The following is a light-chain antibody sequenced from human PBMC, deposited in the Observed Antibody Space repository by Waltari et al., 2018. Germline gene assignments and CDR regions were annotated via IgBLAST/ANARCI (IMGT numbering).Light chain of an antibody. V-gene: IGLV2-14*01. CDR1: RSYFAVFNF. CDR2: DVS. CDR3: SSYTSTWV. J-gene: IGLJ3*02. Sequence: QSALTQSASVSGSPGQSITVPCTGTRSYFAVFNFVSWYQQHPGKAPQLMIYDVSKRPSGVSNRFSGSKSGNTASLTISGLQAEDEADYYCSSYTSTWVFGGGTKLTVL.